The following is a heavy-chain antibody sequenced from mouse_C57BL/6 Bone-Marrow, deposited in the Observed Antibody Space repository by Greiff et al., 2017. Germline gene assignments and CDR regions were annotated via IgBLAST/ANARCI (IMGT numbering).Heavy chain of an antibody. Sequence: EVHLVESGGGLVKPGGSLKLSCAASGFTFSDYGMHWVRQAPEKGLEWVAYISSGSSTIYYADTVKGRFTISRDTAKNTLFLQMTSLRSEDTAMYYCAREPLPITTGGTWYFDVWGTGTTVTVSS. V-gene: IGHV5-17*01. CDR3: AREPLPITTGGTWYFDV. J-gene: IGHJ1*03. CDR1: GFTFSDYG. D-gene: IGHD1-1*01. CDR2: ISSGSSTI.